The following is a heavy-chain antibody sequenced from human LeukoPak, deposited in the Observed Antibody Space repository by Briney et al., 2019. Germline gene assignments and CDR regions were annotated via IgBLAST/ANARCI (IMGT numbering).Heavy chain of an antibody. Sequence: GGSLRLSCAASGFTFSTYSMNWVRQAPGKGLEWVSSISRSSNYIYYVDSVKGRFTISRDNAKNSLYLQMNSLRAEDTAVYYCARDASGWYKVYEGWGQGTLVTVSS. CDR1: GFTFSTYS. V-gene: IGHV3-21*01. D-gene: IGHD6-19*01. J-gene: IGHJ4*02. CDR3: ARDASGWYKVYEG. CDR2: ISRSSNYI.